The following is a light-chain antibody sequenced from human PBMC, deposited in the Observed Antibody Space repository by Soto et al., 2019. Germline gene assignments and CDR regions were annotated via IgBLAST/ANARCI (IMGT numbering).Light chain of an antibody. J-gene: IGKJ1*01. CDR2: DAS. V-gene: IGKV1-5*01. Sequence: DVQLTQAPSTLSASVGDRVTITCRASQSIGNWLAWYQQKPGKAPNLLIYDASTLENGVPSRFSGSASGTDFTLTISSLQPYDFAVYYCQQCANWPPKWTFGQGTKVEMK. CDR3: QQCANWPPKWT. CDR1: QSIGNW.